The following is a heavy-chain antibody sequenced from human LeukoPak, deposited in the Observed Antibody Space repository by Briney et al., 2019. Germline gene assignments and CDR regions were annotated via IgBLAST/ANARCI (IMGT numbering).Heavy chain of an antibody. Sequence: SGPTLVKPTQTLTLTCTFSGFSLSTSGVGVGWIRQPPGKALEWLALIYRNDDMRYSPSLKSRLTITKDTSKNQVVLTMNNMDPVDTATYYCATIFGVVNYDYWGQGTLVTVSS. CDR3: ATIFGVVNYDY. CDR2: IYRNDDM. V-gene: IGHV2-5*01. D-gene: IGHD3-3*01. J-gene: IGHJ4*02. CDR1: GFSLSTSGVG.